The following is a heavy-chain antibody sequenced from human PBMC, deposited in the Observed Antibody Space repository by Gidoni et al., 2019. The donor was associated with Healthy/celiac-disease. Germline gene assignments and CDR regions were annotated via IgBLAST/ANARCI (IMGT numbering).Heavy chain of an antibody. CDR1: GYTFTSYY. CDR3: ARNAQLSYYGSGSYYTPPDY. D-gene: IGHD3-10*01. V-gene: IGHV1-46*01. Sequence: QVQLVQSGAEVKKPGASVKVSCKASGYTFTSYYMHWVRQAPGQGLEWMGIINPSGGSTSYAQKFQGRVTMTRDTSTSTVYMELSSLRSEDTAVYYCARNAQLSYYGSGSYYTPPDYWGQGTLVTVSS. CDR2: INPSGGST. J-gene: IGHJ4*02.